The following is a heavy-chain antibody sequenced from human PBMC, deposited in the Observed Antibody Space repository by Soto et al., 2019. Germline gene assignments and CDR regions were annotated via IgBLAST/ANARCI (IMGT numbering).Heavy chain of an antibody. D-gene: IGHD4-17*01. J-gene: IGHJ4*02. CDR1: ASTFTGYT. CDR3: ARGTMTTGRGFRH. CDR2: ISTFNGNT. Sequence: QVHLVQSGTEVKEPGASVKVSCKASASTFTGYTINWVRQAPGQGLEWMGWISTFNGNTKYAGNFEGRVTMTTNTHKTTAYMQRTSLTLDDTAVYFCARGTMTTGRGFRHRGQGTLVSVSS. V-gene: IGHV1-18*04.